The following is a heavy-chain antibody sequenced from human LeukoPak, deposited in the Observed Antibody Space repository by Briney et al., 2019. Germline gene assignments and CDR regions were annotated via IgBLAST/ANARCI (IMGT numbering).Heavy chain of an antibody. J-gene: IGHJ5*02. CDR1: GYTLTELS. CDR2: FDPEDGET. CDR3: ATDTRDGYNYGWFDP. Sequence: GASVKVSCKVSGYTLTELSMHWVRQAPGKGLEWMGGFDPEDGETIYAQKFQGRVTVTEDTSTDTAYMELSSLRSEDTAVYYCATDTRDGYNYGWFDPWGQGTLVTVSS. D-gene: IGHD5-24*01. V-gene: IGHV1-24*01.